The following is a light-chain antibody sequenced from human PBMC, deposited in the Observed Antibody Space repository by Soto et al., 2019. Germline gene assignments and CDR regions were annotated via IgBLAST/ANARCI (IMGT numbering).Light chain of an antibody. Sequence: EIVMTQSPATLSVSPGEGATLSCRAGQSVGSNLAWYQQKPGQAPRLLIYGASTRATGVPARFSGSGSGTDFTLTISKLEPEDFAVYYCQQFGVSPTFGGGTKVEIK. J-gene: IGKJ4*01. CDR3: QQFGVSPT. CDR2: GAS. CDR1: QSVGSN. V-gene: IGKV3-15*01.